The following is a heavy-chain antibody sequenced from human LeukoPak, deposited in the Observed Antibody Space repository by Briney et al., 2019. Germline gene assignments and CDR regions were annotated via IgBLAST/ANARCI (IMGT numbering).Heavy chain of an antibody. CDR2: IWFDGSNK. CDR1: GFTFSRSG. J-gene: IGHJ5*02. D-gene: IGHD3-22*01. CDR3: AKDRYDSSGEFDP. V-gene: IGHV3-33*06. Sequence: PGGSLRLSCAASGFTFSRSGMHWVRQAPGKGLEWVAVIWFDGSNKYYADSVKGRFTISRDNSKNTLYLQMNSLRAEDTAVYYCAKDRYDSSGEFDPWGQGTLVTVSS.